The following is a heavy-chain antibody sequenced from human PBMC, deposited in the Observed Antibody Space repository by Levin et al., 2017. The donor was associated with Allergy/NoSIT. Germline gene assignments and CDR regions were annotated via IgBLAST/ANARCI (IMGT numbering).Heavy chain of an antibody. D-gene: IGHD6-19*01. V-gene: IGHV3-23*01. CDR2: ISDNGAST. CDR3: AKDGKVLTVGSTGWYNDY. CDR1: GFTFTTYA. J-gene: IGHJ4*02. Sequence: GESLKISCAASGFTFTTYAMSWVRQAPGKGLEWVSTISDNGASTYYPDSVKGRFTISRDNSKNTLYLEMNSLRADDTAVYYCAKDGKVLTVGSTGWYNDYWGQGTLVTVSS.